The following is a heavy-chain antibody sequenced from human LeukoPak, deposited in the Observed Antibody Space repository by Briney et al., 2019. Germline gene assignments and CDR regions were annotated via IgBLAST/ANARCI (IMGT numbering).Heavy chain of an antibody. V-gene: IGHV4-39*01. J-gene: IGHJ4*01. CDR1: GGSISSSTYY. CDR3: ARRAIVATIDY. Sequence: SETLSLTCTVSGGSISSSTYYWGWIRQPPGKGLEWIGSIYYGGSTFYNPSLKSRVTISVDTSKNQFSLRLSSVTAADTAVYYCARRAIVATIDYWGHGTLVTVSS. D-gene: IGHD5-12*01. CDR2: IYYGGST.